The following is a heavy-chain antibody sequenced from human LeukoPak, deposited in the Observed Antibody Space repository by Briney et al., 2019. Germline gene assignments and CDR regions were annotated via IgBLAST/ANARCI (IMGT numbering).Heavy chain of an antibody. CDR2: INSDGSST. Sequence: GGSLRLSCAASGFTFSRYWMHWVRPAPGKGLVGVSRINSDGSSTSYADSVKGRFTISRDNAKNTLYLQMNSLRAEDTAVYYCARVCAVGVSRGHFDYWGQGTLVTVSS. D-gene: IGHD6-13*01. J-gene: IGHJ4*02. V-gene: IGHV3-74*01. CDR1: GFTFSRYW. CDR3: ARVCAVGVSRGHFDY.